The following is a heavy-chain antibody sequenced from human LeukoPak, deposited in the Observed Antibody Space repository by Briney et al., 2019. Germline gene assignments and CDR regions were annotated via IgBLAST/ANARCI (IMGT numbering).Heavy chain of an antibody. D-gene: IGHD2-2*01. CDR1: GFTFSSYA. Sequence: GGSLRLSCAASGFTFSSYAMSWVRHAPGKGLEWVSAISGSGGSTYYADSVKGRFTISRDNSKNTLYLQMNSLRAEDTAVYYCASSTSWNYYYYMDVWGKGTTVTVSS. CDR3: ASSTSWNYYYYMDV. CDR2: ISGSGGST. J-gene: IGHJ6*03. V-gene: IGHV3-23*01.